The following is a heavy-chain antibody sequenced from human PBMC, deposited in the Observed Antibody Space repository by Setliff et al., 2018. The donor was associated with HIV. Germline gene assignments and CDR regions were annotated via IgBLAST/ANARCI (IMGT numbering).Heavy chain of an antibody. CDR3: ARGDGTKYYYYYYMDV. D-gene: IGHD1-7*01. V-gene: IGHV4-61*10. Sequence: SETLSLTCTVSGGSISSGTYHWSWIRQPAGKGLEWIGHIYYSGSTNYNPSLKSRVTISVDTSKNQFSLKLSSVTAADTAVYYCARGDGTKYYYYYYMDVWGKGTTVTVSS. CDR1: GGSISSGTYH. J-gene: IGHJ6*03. CDR2: IYYSGST.